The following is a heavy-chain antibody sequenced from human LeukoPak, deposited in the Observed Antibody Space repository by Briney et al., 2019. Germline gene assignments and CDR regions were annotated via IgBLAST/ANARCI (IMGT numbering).Heavy chain of an antibody. Sequence: GGSLRLSCAASGFTFSSYAMHWVRQAPGKGLEWAAVISYDGSNKYYADSVKGRFTISRDNSKNTLYLQMNSLRAEDTAVYYCTRAVEYGSGSSDYMDVWGKGTMVTVSS. D-gene: IGHD3-10*01. CDR1: GFTFSSYA. CDR2: ISYDGSNK. J-gene: IGHJ6*03. V-gene: IGHV3-30-3*01. CDR3: TRAVEYGSGSSDYMDV.